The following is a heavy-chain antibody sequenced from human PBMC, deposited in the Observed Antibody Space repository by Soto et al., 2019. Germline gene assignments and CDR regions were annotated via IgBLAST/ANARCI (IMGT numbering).Heavy chain of an antibody. Sequence: DVKLVESGGGLVQPGASLRLSCAVSGFTFSSYWMHWFRQDPGMGLVWVATINPDGTTTQYADFVQGRFTVSRSNARTTLFLQMNGLGAEDTALYYCAKDLSWGQSDYWGRGTLVTVSS. J-gene: IGHJ4*02. D-gene: IGHD3-16*01. V-gene: IGHV3-74*02. CDR3: AKDLSWGQSDY. CDR2: INPDGTTT. CDR1: GFTFSSYW.